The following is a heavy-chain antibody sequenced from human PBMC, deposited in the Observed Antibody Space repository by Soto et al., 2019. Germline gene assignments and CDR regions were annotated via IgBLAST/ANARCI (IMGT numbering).Heavy chain of an antibody. J-gene: IGHJ6*02. CDR1: GGTFGRYA. V-gene: IGHV1-69*06. Sequence: GASVQVSCKASGGTFGRYAISWVRRAPGQSLEWMGQINAGFGATDLAQMFQGRVTITADKSTTTVYMELSSLRSDDTAVYYCATDCSGGSCYGASGMDVWGQGTTVTVSS. CDR2: INAGFGAT. D-gene: IGHD2-15*01. CDR3: ATDCSGGSCYGASGMDV.